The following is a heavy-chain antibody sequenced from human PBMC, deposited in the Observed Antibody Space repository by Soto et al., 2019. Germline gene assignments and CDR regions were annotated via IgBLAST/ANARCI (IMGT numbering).Heavy chain of an antibody. V-gene: IGHV4-59*01. CDR1: GGSISSYY. Sequence: QVQLQESGPGLVKPSETLSLTCTVSGGSISSYYWSWIRQPPGKGLEWIGYIYYSGSTNYNPSLKRRVTISVATSKNHFSLKLSSVTAADTAVYYGARSLIGDWFDPWGQGTLVTVSS. J-gene: IGHJ5*02. CDR2: IYYSGST. D-gene: IGHD3-22*01. CDR3: ARSLIGDWFDP.